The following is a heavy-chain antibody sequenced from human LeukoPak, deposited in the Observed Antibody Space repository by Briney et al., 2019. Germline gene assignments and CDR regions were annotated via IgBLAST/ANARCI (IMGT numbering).Heavy chain of an antibody. CDR2: ISSSGSTI. Sequence: GGSLRLSCAASGFTFNSYEMNWVRQAPGKGLEWVSYISSSGSTIYYADSVKGRFTIYRDNAKNSLYVQMNSLRAEDTAVYYCARCYSNYIDYYYMDVWGKGTTVTVSS. V-gene: IGHV3-48*03. CDR1: GFTFNSYE. CDR3: ARCYSNYIDYYYMDV. J-gene: IGHJ6*03. D-gene: IGHD4-11*01.